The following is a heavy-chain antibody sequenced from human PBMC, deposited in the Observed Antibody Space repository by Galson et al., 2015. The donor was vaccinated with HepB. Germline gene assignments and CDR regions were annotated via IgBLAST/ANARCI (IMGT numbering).Heavy chain of an antibody. D-gene: IGHD2-21*02. Sequence: SLRLSCAASGFTFSSYWMSWVRQAPGKGLEWVANIKQDGSEKYYVDSVKGRFTISRDNAKNSLYLQMNSLRAEDTAVYYCARDGVTDYWYFDLWGRGTLVTVSS. CDR3: ARDGVTDYWYFDL. V-gene: IGHV3-7*03. J-gene: IGHJ2*01. CDR1: GFTFSSYW. CDR2: IKQDGSEK.